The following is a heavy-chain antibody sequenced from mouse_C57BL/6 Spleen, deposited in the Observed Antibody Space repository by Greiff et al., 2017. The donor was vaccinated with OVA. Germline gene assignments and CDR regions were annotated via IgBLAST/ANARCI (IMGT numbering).Heavy chain of an antibody. CDR2: ISDGGSYT. CDR3: ARDQGYSNRFAY. CDR1: GFTFSSYA. J-gene: IGHJ3*01. V-gene: IGHV5-4*01. D-gene: IGHD2-5*01. Sequence: EVQRVESGGGLVKPGGSLKLSCAASGFTFSSYAMSWVRQTPEKRLEWVATISDGGSYTYYPDNVKGRFTISRDNAKNNLYLQMGHLKSEDTAMYYVARDQGYSNRFAYGGQGTLVTVPA.